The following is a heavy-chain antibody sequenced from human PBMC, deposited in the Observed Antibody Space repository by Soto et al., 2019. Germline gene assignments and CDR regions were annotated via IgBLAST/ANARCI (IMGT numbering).Heavy chain of an antibody. CDR1: GFTFSYYW. Sequence: DVQLVESGGGSVQPGGSLSLSCAATGFTFSYYWMHWVRQAPGKGLVWVSRIHSDGSSTTDADSVKGRFTISRDNAKNTLYLQMNSLSAEDTAVYYCARGQWGAFDLCGQGTMVTVAS. V-gene: IGHV3-74*01. D-gene: IGHD1-26*01. J-gene: IGHJ3*01. CDR3: ARGQWGAFDL. CDR2: IHSDGSST.